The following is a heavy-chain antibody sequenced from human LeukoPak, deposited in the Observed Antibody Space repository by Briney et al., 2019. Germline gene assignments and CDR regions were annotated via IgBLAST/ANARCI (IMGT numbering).Heavy chain of an antibody. CDR1: GGSISSTNYY. CDR2: ISYSGGT. D-gene: IGHD3-22*01. CDR3: ARGPYSYDSSGAFDI. V-gene: IGHV4-39*07. Sequence: SETLSLTCTVYGGSISSTNYYWGWIRQPPGKGLEWIGSISYSGGTYYNPSLKSRLTISVNTSKNQFSLKLSSVTAADTAVYFCARGPYSYDSSGAFDIWGQGTMVTVSS. J-gene: IGHJ3*02.